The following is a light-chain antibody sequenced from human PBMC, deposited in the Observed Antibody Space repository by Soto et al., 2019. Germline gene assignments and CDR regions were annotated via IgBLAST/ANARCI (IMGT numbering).Light chain of an antibody. J-gene: IGKJ1*01. CDR1: QSISDT. CDR2: GAS. V-gene: IGKV3-15*01. CDR3: QQYNNWPWT. Sequence: ETVVTQSPATLSVSPGGRATLSCRASQSISDTLAWYQQKPGQAPRLLIHGASTRATGFPARFSGSGSGTDFTLTISSLQSEEFAVYYCQQYNNWPWTFGQGTKVDIK.